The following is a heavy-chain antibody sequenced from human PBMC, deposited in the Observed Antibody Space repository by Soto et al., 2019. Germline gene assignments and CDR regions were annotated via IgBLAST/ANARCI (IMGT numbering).Heavy chain of an antibody. Sequence: QVQHVQSGAEVKKPGASVKVSCKASGYTFSTYAIHWVRQAPGQRLEWMGWINAGNGNTKYSQKFQGRVTITRDTSASTVYMELSSLRSEETAVYYCARNSDTALCYFDYWGQGTLVTVSS. CDR2: INAGNGNT. CDR1: GYTFSTYA. V-gene: IGHV1-3*01. CDR3: ARNSDTALCYFDY. J-gene: IGHJ4*02. D-gene: IGHD5-18*01.